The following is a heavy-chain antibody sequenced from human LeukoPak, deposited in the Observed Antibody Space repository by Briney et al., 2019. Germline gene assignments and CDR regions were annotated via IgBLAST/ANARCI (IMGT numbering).Heavy chain of an antibody. D-gene: IGHD6-13*01. CDR3: ARDQRTTVYSSSWYSIPSFDY. Sequence: KPSETLSLTCTVSGGSISSSSYYWGWIRQPPGKGLEWIGSIYYSGSTYYNPSLKSRVTISVDTSKNQFSLKLSSVTAADTAVYYCARDQRTTVYSSSWYSIPSFDYWGQGTLVTVSS. V-gene: IGHV4-39*07. CDR2: IYYSGST. J-gene: IGHJ4*02. CDR1: GGSISSSSYY.